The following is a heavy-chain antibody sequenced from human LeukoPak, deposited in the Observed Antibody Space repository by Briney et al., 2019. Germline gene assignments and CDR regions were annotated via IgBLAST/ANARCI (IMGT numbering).Heavy chain of an antibody. D-gene: IGHD1-7*01. CDR1: GFTFSGSA. Sequence: PGGSLRLSCAASGFTFSGSALHWVRQASGKGLEWIGRIRSKTNNYTTTYAASVTGRFTISRDDAENTAYLQMNSLKTEDTAVYYCTRLSGDNWNYAGNFDSWGQGTLVTVSS. CDR3: TRLSGDNWNYAGNFDS. V-gene: IGHV3-73*01. CDR2: IRSKTNNYTT. J-gene: IGHJ4*02.